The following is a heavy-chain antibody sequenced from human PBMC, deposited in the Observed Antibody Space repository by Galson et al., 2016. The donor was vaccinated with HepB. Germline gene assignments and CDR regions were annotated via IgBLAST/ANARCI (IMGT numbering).Heavy chain of an antibody. CDR3: ATGISVAGKYYYYCMDV. CDR1: GGSISSTNYY. CDR2: IYYSGST. Sequence: SETLSLTCIVSGGSISSTNYYWGWIRQPPGRGLEWIGSIYYSGSTYYNPSLESRVTISVDTSKNQFSLRLSSVTAADTAVYYCATGISVAGKYYYYCMDVWGKGTPVTVSS. J-gene: IGHJ6*03. D-gene: IGHD6-19*01. V-gene: IGHV4-39*01.